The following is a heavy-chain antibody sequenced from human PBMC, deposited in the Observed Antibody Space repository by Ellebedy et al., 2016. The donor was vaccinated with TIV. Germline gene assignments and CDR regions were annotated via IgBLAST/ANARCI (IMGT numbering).Heavy chain of an antibody. CDR1: GFTFSSYA. J-gene: IGHJ3*02. D-gene: IGHD3-22*01. CDR2: ISSNGGST. Sequence: PGGSLRLSCAASGFTFSSYAMHWVRQAPGKGLEYVSAISSNGGSTYYANSVKGRFTISRDNSKNTLYLQMGSLRAEDMAVYYCARGPLPNESSGYYYRQEMKGAFDIWGQGTMVTVSS. CDR3: ARGPLPNESSGYYYRQEMKGAFDI. V-gene: IGHV3-64*01.